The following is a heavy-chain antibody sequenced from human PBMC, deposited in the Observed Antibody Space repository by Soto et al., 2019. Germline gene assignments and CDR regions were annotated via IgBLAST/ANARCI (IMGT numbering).Heavy chain of an antibody. D-gene: IGHD6-6*01. CDR3: AKSGGSSPLDYYYYMDV. CDR2: ISGSGGST. J-gene: IGHJ6*03. Sequence: GGSLRLSCAASGFTFSSYAMSWVRQAPGKGLEWVSAISGSGGSTYYADSVKGRFTISRDNSKNTLYLQMNSLRAEDTAVYYCAKSGGSSPLDYYYYMDVWGKGTTVTVSS. V-gene: IGHV3-23*01. CDR1: GFTFSSYA.